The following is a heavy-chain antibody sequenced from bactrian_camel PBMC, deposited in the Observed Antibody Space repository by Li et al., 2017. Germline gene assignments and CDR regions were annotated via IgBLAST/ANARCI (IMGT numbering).Heavy chain of an antibody. V-gene: IGHV3S11*01. CDR2: SPGTST. D-gene: IGHD4*01. J-gene: IGHJ4*01. CDR3: AASVGLRRRLCPSIDEYEYNY. CDR1: GFTFSSYA. Sequence: DVQLVESGGGLVQPGGSLRLSCAASGFTFSSYAMFWVRQAPGKGLEWVSSSPGTSTYYADSVKGRFTISRDNAKITLYLQMNNLRPEDSATYYCAASVGLRRRLCPSIDEYEYNYWGQGTQVTVS.